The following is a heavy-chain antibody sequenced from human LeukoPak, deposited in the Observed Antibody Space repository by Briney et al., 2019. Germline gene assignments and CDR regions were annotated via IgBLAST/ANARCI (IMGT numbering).Heavy chain of an antibody. Sequence: NPSETLSLTCTVSGGSISSYYWSWIRQPPGKGLEWIGYIYYSGSTNYNPSLKSRVTISVDTSKNQFSLKLSSVTAADTAVYYCARVQLPKDYGVAWGHDYWGQGTLVTVSS. V-gene: IGHV4-59*01. CDR2: IYYSGST. J-gene: IGHJ4*02. CDR3: ARVQLPKDYGVAWGHDY. D-gene: IGHD4-17*01. CDR1: GGSISSYY.